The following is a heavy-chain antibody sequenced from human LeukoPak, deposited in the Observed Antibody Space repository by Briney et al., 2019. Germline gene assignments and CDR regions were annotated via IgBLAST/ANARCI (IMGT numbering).Heavy chain of an antibody. D-gene: IGHD2-15*01. CDR1: GHTFTNYF. CDR3: ARVSGYCSGGTCYGLPSHGLDV. V-gene: IGHV1-46*01. J-gene: IGHJ6*02. Sequence: ASVKVSCKASGHTFTNYFMHWVRLAPGQGLVWVGVINPSGGSTNYAQKFQGRVTMTSDTSKSTVYMELRSLRSEDTAVYYCARVSGYCSGGTCYGLPSHGLDVWGQGTPVTVSS. CDR2: INPSGGST.